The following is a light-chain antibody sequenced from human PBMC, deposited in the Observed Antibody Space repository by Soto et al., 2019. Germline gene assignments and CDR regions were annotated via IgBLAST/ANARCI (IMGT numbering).Light chain of an antibody. Sequence: EIVLTQSPGTLSLSPGERATLSCRASQSVSSSYLAWYQQKPGQAPRLLIYGASSRATGIPDRVSGSGSGTDFTLTLSRLEPEDFAVYYCQQYGSSPGTFGQGTKVEIK. CDR2: GAS. V-gene: IGKV3-20*01. CDR3: QQYGSSPGT. J-gene: IGKJ1*01. CDR1: QSVSSSY.